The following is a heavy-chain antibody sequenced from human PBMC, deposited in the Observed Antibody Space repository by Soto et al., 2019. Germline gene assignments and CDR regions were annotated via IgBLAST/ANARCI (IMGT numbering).Heavy chain of an antibody. D-gene: IGHD2-2*01. CDR3: ARVPDR. V-gene: IGHV4-30-2*01. CDR1: GASISGCSYY. Sequence: TLSLPYSVSGASISGCSYYWSCIRQPPGKGLEWIGYIYHSGSTYYNPSLKSRVTISVDRSKNQFYLKLSSVTAADTAVYYCARVPDRWGQGTLVTVSS. J-gene: IGHJ5*02. CDR2: IYHSGST.